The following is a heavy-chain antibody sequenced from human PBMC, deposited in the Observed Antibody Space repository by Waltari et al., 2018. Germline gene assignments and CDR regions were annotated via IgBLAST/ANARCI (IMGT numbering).Heavy chain of an antibody. CDR2: INPSGGST. Sequence: QVQLVQSGAEVKEPGASVKVSCKASGYTFTSYYMHWVRQAPGQGLEWMGIINPSGGSTSYAQKFQGRLTITRDTSASTAYMELSSLTSEDTAVYYCAAFTSGWSYGMDVWGRGTTVTVSS. D-gene: IGHD6-19*01. CDR1: GYTFTSYY. J-gene: IGHJ6*02. CDR3: AAFTSGWSYGMDV. V-gene: IGHV1-46*01.